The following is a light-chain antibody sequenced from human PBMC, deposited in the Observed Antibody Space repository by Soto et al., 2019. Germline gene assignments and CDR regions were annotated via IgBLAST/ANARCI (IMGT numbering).Light chain of an antibody. J-gene: IGKJ5*01. Sequence: AQSPDCLVESLGERATINCKSSQSVLYSSNNKNYLAWYQQKPGQPPKLLIYWASTREPWVPDRFSGSGSGTDFTLTISSLQAEDVAVYYCQQYYSPPITFGQGTRPEIK. CDR1: QSVLYSSNNKNY. CDR3: QQYYSPPIT. CDR2: WAS. V-gene: IGKV4-1*01.